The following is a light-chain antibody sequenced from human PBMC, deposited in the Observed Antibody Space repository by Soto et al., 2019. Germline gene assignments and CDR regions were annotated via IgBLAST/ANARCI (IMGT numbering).Light chain of an antibody. CDR2: DAS. CDR3: QQRSNWPPIT. Sequence: EIVFTQSPATLSLSPVERATLSCRASQSISSYLAWYQQKPGQAPRLLIYDASNRATGIPARFSGSGSGTDFTLTISSLEPEDFAVYYCQQRSNWPPITFGQGTRWRL. CDR1: QSISSY. J-gene: IGKJ5*01. V-gene: IGKV3-11*01.